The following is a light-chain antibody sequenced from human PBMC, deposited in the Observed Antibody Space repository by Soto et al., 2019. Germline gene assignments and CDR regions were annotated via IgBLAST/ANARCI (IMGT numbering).Light chain of an antibody. CDR3: QVWDSSSYHVI. CDR2: DDS. Sequence: SYELTQPPSLSVAPGQTARITCGGNNLGSKSVHWFQQKPGQAPVLVVYDDSDRPSGIPERFSGSKSGNTATLTISRVEAGDEADYSCQVWDSSSYHVIFGGGTKLTVL. V-gene: IGLV3-21*02. J-gene: IGLJ2*01. CDR1: NLGSKS.